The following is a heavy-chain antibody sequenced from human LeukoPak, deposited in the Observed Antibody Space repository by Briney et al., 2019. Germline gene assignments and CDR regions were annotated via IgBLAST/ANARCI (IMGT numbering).Heavy chain of an antibody. D-gene: IGHD4-11*01. Sequence: SETLSLTCTVSGGSMSSYYWSWIRQPAGKGLEWIGRIYTSGSTNYNPSLKSRVTISVDTSKNQFSLKLSSVTAADTAVYYCARDPHGPPSVAFDIWGQGTMVTVSS. CDR1: GGSMSSYY. J-gene: IGHJ3*02. CDR3: ARDPHGPPSVAFDI. V-gene: IGHV4-4*07. CDR2: IYTSGST.